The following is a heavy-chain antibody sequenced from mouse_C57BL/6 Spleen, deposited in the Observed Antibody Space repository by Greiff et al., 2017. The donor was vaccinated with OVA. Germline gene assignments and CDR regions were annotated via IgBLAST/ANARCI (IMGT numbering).Heavy chain of an antibody. Sequence: VHVKQSGAELVRPGASVKLSCTASGFNIKDYYMHWVKQRPEQGLEWIGRIDPEDGDTEYAPKFQGKATMTADTSSNTAYLQLSSLTSEDTAVYYCTTFITTVVEGFAYWGQGTLVTVSA. CDR3: TTFITTVVEGFAY. D-gene: IGHD1-1*01. CDR1: GFNIKDYY. J-gene: IGHJ3*01. CDR2: IDPEDGDT. V-gene: IGHV14-1*01.